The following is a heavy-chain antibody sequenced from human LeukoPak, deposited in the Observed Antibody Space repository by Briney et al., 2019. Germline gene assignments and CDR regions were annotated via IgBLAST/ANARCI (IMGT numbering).Heavy chain of an antibody. D-gene: IGHD6-13*01. J-gene: IGHJ4*02. V-gene: IGHV3-23*01. Sequence: GGSLRLSCAASGFTFSSYAMSWVRQAPGKRLEWVSAISGSGGSTYYADSVKGRFTISRDNSKNTLYLQMNSLRAEDTAVYYCAKDERIWQQLALWGQGTLVTVSS. CDR2: ISGSGGST. CDR3: AKDERIWQQLAL. CDR1: GFTFSSYA.